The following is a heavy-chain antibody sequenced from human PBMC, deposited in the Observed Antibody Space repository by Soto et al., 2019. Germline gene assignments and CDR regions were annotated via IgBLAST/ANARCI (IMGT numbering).Heavy chain of an antibody. Sequence: QLQLQESGPGLVKPSETLSLTCTVSGGSISTSSFYWAWIRQPPGKGLEWIGSIYYSGTTYYTSSLRSRVTISVDTSKNQSSLKMSSVTAADTAVYYCGRLIHCFTTSCYFDYWGQGTLVTVSS. CDR3: GRLIHCFTTSCYFDY. V-gene: IGHV4-39*01. CDR1: GGSISTSSFY. D-gene: IGHD2-2*01. J-gene: IGHJ4*02. CDR2: IYYSGTT.